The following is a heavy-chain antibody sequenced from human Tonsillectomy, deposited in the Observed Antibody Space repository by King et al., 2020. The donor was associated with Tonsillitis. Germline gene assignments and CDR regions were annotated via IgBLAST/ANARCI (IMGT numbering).Heavy chain of an antibody. D-gene: IGHD1-26*01. J-gene: IGHJ2*01. CDR2: VDWEGDL. CDR3: ARIHRDDSYSWFFDF. CDR1: GFSLTTSGVT. V-gene: IGHV2-70*01. Sequence: VTLKESGPALVKPTQTLTLTCTFSGFSLTTSGVTVSWIRQPPGKALEWLAHVDWEGDLYHNISLKPRLTISKDTSKNQVVLTMTNMDPVDTATYYCARIHRDDSYSWFFDFWGRGTLVTVSS.